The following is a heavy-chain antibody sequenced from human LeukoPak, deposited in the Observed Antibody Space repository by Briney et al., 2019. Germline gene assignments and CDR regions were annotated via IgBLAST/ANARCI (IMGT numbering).Heavy chain of an antibody. CDR2: ISGSGGST. CDR3: AKPIRKWFGELLYDY. Sequence: PGGSLRLSCAASGFTFSGSWMSWVRQAPGKGLEWVSAISGSGGSTYYADSVKGRFTISRDNSKNTLYLQMNSLRAEDTAVYYCAKPIRKWFGELLYDYWGQGTLVTVSS. J-gene: IGHJ4*02. CDR1: GFTFSGSW. V-gene: IGHV3-23*01. D-gene: IGHD3-10*01.